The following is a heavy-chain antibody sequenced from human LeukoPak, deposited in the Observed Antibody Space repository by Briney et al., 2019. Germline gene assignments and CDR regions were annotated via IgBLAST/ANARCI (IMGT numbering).Heavy chain of an antibody. Sequence: HTGGPLRLSCSASGLTLSGYWMHCVRQIPGKGLVWVSRIDSDGSGTSYADSVKGRFTISRDDVKNMLYLQMNSLRVEDTGLYYCSTVEHFWGQGTLVTVSS. CDR3: STVEHF. V-gene: IGHV3-74*01. D-gene: IGHD1/OR15-1a*01. CDR2: IDSDGSGT. J-gene: IGHJ4*02. CDR1: GLTLSGYW.